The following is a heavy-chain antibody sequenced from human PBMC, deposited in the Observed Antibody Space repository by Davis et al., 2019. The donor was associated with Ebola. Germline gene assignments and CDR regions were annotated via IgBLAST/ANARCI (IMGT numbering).Heavy chain of an antibody. V-gene: IGHV3-64*02. D-gene: IGHD3-3*01. Sequence: GGSLRLSCSASGFTFSSYAMHWFRQAPGKGLEYVSAISSNGGSTYYADSVKGRFTISRDNSKNTLYLQMGSLRAEDMAVYYCATGGGYDFWSGHKYYYGMDVWGQGTTVTVSS. CDR3: ATGGGYDFWSGHKYYYGMDV. CDR1: GFTFSSYA. J-gene: IGHJ6*02. CDR2: ISSNGGST.